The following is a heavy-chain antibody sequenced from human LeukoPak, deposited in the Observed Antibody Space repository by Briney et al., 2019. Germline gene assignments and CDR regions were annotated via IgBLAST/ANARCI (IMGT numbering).Heavy chain of an antibody. CDR1: GGSISSGGYY. CDR2: INHSGST. D-gene: IGHD3-16*01. Sequence: PSETLSLTCTVSGGSISSGGYYWSWIRQPPGKGLEWIGEINHSGSTNYNPSLKSRVTISVDTSKNQFSLKLSSVTAADTAVYYCARGPTATFGGVIPPLDYWGQGTLVTVSS. CDR3: ARGPTATFGGVIPPLDY. V-gene: IGHV4-39*07. J-gene: IGHJ4*02.